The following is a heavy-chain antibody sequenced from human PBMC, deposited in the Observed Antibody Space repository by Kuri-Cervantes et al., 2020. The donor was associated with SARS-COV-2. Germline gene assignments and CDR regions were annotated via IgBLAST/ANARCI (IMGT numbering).Heavy chain of an antibody. D-gene: IGHD3-3*01. Sequence: GSLRLSCTVSGGSISSYYWSWIRQPPGKGLEWIGYIYYGGSTNYNPSLKNRVTISIDTSKNQFSLMLSSMTAADTAVYYCASQVTIFGVEYDAFDIWGQGTTVTVSS. CDR3: ASQVTIFGVEYDAFDI. V-gene: IGHV4-59*12. J-gene: IGHJ3*02. CDR2: IYYGGST. CDR1: GGSISSYY.